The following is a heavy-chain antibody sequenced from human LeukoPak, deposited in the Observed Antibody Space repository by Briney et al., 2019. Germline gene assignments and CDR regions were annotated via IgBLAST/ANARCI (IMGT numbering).Heavy chain of an antibody. CDR2: ISSSGSTI. CDR1: GFTFSSYS. CDR3: AELGITMIGGV. D-gene: IGHD3-10*02. V-gene: IGHV3-48*04. Sequence: GGSLRLSCAASGFTFSSYSMNWVRQAPGKGLEWVSYISSSGSTIYYADSVKGRFTISRDNAKNSLYLQMNSPRAEDTAVYYCAELGITMIGGVWGKGTTVTISS. J-gene: IGHJ6*04.